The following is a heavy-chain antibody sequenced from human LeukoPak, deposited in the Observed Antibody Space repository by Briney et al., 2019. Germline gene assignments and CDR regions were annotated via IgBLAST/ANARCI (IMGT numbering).Heavy chain of an antibody. CDR3: AKVRYFDNYYFDY. Sequence: GRSLRLSCAASGFIFSSYGMHWVRQAPGKGLEWVAVISYDGSNKYYADSVKGRFTISRDNSKNTLYLQMNSLRAEDTAVYYCAKVRYFDNYYFDYWGQGTLVTVSS. D-gene: IGHD3-9*01. CDR1: GFIFSSYG. J-gene: IGHJ4*02. CDR2: ISYDGSNK. V-gene: IGHV3-30*18.